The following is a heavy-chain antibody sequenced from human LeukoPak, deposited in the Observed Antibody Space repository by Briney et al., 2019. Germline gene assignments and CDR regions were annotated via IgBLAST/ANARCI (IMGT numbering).Heavy chain of an antibody. V-gene: IGHV3-30*02. CDR2: IRYDGSDK. CDR3: ASTAYYYDSSGWPGWYYFDY. Sequence: PGGSLRLSCAASGFTLRGYGMHWVRQAPGKGLEWVAFIRYDGSDKSYADSVKGRFTISRDNSENTLYLQMNSLRAEDTAVYYCASTAYYYDSSGWPGWYYFDYWGQGTLVTVSS. D-gene: IGHD3-22*01. CDR1: GFTLRGYG. J-gene: IGHJ4*02.